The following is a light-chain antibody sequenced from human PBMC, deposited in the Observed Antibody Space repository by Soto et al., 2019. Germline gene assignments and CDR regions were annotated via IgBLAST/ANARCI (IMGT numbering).Light chain of an antibody. J-gene: IGLJ2*01. CDR2: RNT. V-gene: IGLV1-40*01. Sequence: QSVLTQPPSVSGAPGQRVTISCIGGSSNIGAGYEVHWYQQLPGTVPKLLIYRNTYRPSGVPDRFSGSKSGTSASLAISGLRSEDEADYYCAVWDDSLSGRVVFGGGTKLTVL. CDR3: AVWDDSLSGRVV. CDR1: SSNIGAGYE.